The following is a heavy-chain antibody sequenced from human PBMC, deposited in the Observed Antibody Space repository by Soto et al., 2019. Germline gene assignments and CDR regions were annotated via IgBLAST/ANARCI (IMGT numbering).Heavy chain of an antibody. CDR1: GYTFTNYA. CDR2: INAGNGNT. Sequence: QVQLVQSGAEEKKPGASVKVSCKASGYTFTNYATHWVRQAPGQRLEWMGWINAGNGNTKYSQTFQGRVTITRDTSASTAYMELSSLRSEDTAVYYCARVSGYYLPDYWGQGTLVTVSS. D-gene: IGHD5-12*01. V-gene: IGHV1-3*05. CDR3: ARVSGYYLPDY. J-gene: IGHJ4*02.